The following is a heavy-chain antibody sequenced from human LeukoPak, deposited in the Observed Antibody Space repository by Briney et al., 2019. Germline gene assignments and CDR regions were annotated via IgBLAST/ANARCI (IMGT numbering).Heavy chain of an antibody. D-gene: IGHD4-23*01. CDR2: IYTSGST. CDR1: GGSISSYY. V-gene: IGHV4-4*07. Sequence: SETLSLTCTVSGGSISSYYWSWIRQPAGKGLERIGRIYTSGSTNYNPSLKSRVTMSVDTSKNQFSLKLSSVTAADTAVYYCAREDYGGNSLDAFDIWGQGTMVTVSS. J-gene: IGHJ3*02. CDR3: AREDYGGNSLDAFDI.